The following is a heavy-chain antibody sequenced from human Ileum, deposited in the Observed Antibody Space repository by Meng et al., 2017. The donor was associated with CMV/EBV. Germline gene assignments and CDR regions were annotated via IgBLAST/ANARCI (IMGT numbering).Heavy chain of an antibody. J-gene: IGHJ6*02. CDR2: INPSGGST. CDR1: GYTFTSYY. Sequence: ASVKVSCKASGYTFTSYYMHWVRQAPGQGLEWMGIINPSGGSTSYAQKFQGRVTMTRDTFTSTVYMELSSLRSEDTAVYYCARDLVVPAAILYYGMDVWGQGTTVTVSS. CDR3: ARDLVVPAAILYYGMDV. D-gene: IGHD2-2*01. V-gene: IGHV1-46*01.